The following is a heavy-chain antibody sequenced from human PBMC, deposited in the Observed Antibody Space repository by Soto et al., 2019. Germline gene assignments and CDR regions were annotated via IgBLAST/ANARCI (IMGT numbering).Heavy chain of an antibody. V-gene: IGHV3-30*18. CDR2: ISYDGSNK. J-gene: IGHJ4*02. Sequence: LRLSCAASGFTFSSYGMHWVRQAPGKGLEWVAVISYDGSNKYYADSVKGRFTISRDNSKNTLYLQMNSLRAEDTAVYYCAKDLRGSAVAGFDYWGQGTLVTVSS. D-gene: IGHD6-25*01. CDR3: AKDLRGSAVAGFDY. CDR1: GFTFSSYG.